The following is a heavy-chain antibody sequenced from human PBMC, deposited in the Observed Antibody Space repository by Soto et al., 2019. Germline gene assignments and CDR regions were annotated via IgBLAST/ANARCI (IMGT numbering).Heavy chain of an antibody. V-gene: IGHV3-7*03. D-gene: IGHD5-12*01. CDR1: GYSFSSFC. CDR3: VRGYSDYTDYFDY. CDR2: IKQDGSEK. Sequence: LRLSCAASGYSFSSFCMIWVRQAPEKGLEWVAIIKQDGSEKHYVGSVKGRFTVSRDNAEKSLYLQMDSLRPDDTAVYYCVRGYSDYTDYFDYWGQGALVTVSS. J-gene: IGHJ4*02.